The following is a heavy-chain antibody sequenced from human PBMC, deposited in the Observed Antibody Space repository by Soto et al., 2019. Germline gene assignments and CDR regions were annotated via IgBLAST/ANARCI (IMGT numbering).Heavy chain of an antibody. CDR1: GFTVSSNY. Sequence: GGSLRLSCAASGFTVSSNYMSWVRQAPGKRLEWVSVIYSGGSTYYADSVKGRFTISRDNSKNTLYLQMNSLRAEDTAVYYCARDEGAYYYDSSGYYPGGMDVWGQGTTVTVSS. D-gene: IGHD3-22*01. J-gene: IGHJ6*02. CDR2: IYSGGST. V-gene: IGHV3-53*01. CDR3: ARDEGAYYYDSSGYYPGGMDV.